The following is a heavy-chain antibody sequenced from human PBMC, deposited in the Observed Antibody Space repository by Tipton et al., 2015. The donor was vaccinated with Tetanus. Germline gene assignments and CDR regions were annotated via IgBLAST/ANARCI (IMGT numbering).Heavy chain of an antibody. CDR3: ANMDPYFYHGRDV. Sequence: SLRLSCADSAITFSTYAMSWVRQAPGKGLEWVSGISSSGGSTYYADSVKGRFTISRDNSKNTLFLQMNSLRAEDTAVYFCANMDPYFYHGRDVWGQGTTVTVSS. V-gene: IGHV3-23*01. J-gene: IGHJ6*02. D-gene: IGHD3-10*01. CDR1: AITFSTYA. CDR2: ISSSGGST.